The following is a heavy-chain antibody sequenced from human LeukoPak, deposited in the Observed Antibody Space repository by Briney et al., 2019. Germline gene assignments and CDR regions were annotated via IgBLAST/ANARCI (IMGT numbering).Heavy chain of an antibody. Sequence: PSETLSLTCTVSGGSISSGSYYWSWIRQPAGKGLEWIGRIYTSGSTNYNPSLKSRVTISVDTSKNQFSLNLNSVTAADTAVYYCARGGALPRGFDPWGQGTLVTVSS. CDR1: GGSISSGSYY. J-gene: IGHJ5*02. V-gene: IGHV4-61*02. CDR3: ARGGALPRGFDP. D-gene: IGHD3-16*01. CDR2: IYTSGST.